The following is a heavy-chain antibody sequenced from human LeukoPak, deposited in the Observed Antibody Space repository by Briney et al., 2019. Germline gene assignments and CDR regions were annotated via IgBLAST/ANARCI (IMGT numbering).Heavy chain of an antibody. V-gene: IGHV3-21*01. D-gene: IGHD2-2*01. CDR1: GFTFSSYS. Sequence: GGSLRLSCAASGFTFSSYSMNWVLQAPGKGLEWVSSISSSSSYIYYADSVKGRFTISRDNAKNSLYLQMNSLRAEDTAVYYCARVSCSSTSCYHDYWGQGTLVTVSS. J-gene: IGHJ4*02. CDR3: ARVSCSSTSCYHDY. CDR2: ISSSSSYI.